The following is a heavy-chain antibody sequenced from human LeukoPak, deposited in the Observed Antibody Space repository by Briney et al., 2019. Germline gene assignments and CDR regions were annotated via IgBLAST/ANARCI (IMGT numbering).Heavy chain of an antibody. V-gene: IGHV3-30*02. CDR1: GFTFNSFA. Sequence: GGSPRLSCAASGFTFNSFAMHWVRQAPGKGLEHLAFIQSDGIYKYYADSVKGRFTISRDNSKNTLYLQMNSLRAEDTAVYYCAKELAAYPPDFDYWGQGTLVTVSS. J-gene: IGHJ4*02. CDR3: AKELAAYPPDFDY. CDR2: IQSDGIYK. D-gene: IGHD6-6*01.